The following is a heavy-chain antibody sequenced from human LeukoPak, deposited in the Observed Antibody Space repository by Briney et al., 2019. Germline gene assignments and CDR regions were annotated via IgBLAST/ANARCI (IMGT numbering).Heavy chain of an antibody. Sequence: GGSLRLSCAASGFTFSSYAMSWVRQAPGKGLEWVSAISGSGGSTYYADSVKGRFTISRDNSKNTLYLQMNSLRAEDTAVYYCAKDITMMVVVIPTYDAFDIWGQGTMVTVSS. J-gene: IGHJ3*02. CDR1: GFTFSSYA. CDR2: ISGSGGST. D-gene: IGHD3-22*01. CDR3: AKDITMMVVVIPTYDAFDI. V-gene: IGHV3-23*01.